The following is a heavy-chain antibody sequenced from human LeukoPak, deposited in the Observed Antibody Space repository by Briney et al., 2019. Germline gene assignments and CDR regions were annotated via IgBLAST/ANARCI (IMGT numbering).Heavy chain of an antibody. CDR1: SVSDNY. CDR2: IYYSGST. D-gene: IGHD4-23*01. V-gene: IGHV4-39*01. Sequence: SVSDNYMNWIRQAPGKGLEWIGSIYYSGSTYYNPSLKSRVTISVDTSKNQFSLKLSSVTAADTAVYYCARSYGGPNNWFDPWGQGTLVTVSS. J-gene: IGHJ5*02. CDR3: ARSYGGPNNWFDP.